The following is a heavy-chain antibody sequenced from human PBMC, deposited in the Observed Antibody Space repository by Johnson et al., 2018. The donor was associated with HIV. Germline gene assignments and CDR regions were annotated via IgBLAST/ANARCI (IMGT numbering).Heavy chain of an antibody. J-gene: IGHJ3*01. V-gene: IGHV3-66*02. D-gene: IGHD3-9*01. CDR3: SRDGRDLVTRGSFDV. CDR2: VYSDGNT. CDR1: GLTVSTNY. Sequence: VQLVESGGGMVQPGGSLRLSCAASGLTVSTNYMSWVRQAPGRGLEWVSVVYSDGNTYYADSVKGRFTISRDNSKNMVYLQMNSLRPEDTAVYYCSRDGRDLVTRGSFDVWGQGTVVTVSS.